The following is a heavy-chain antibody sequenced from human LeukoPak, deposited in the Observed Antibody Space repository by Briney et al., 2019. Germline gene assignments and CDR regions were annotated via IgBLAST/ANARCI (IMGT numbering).Heavy chain of an antibody. CDR3: TTFLTTEGAPSIDP. V-gene: IGHV3-15*01. CDR2: IKSKTDGGTT. CDR1: GFTFSDAW. J-gene: IGHJ5*02. D-gene: IGHD1-26*01. Sequence: GGSLRLSCAASGFTFSDAWRSWVRQAPGKGLEWVGRIKSKTDGGTTDYAAPVKGRFTISRDDSKNTLYLQMNSLKTEDTAVYYCTTFLTTEGAPSIDPWGQGTLVTVSS.